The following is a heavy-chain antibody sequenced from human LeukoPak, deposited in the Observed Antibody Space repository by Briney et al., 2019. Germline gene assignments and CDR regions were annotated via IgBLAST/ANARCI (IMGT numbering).Heavy chain of an antibody. V-gene: IGHV1-2*02. CDR1: GYAFTGYY. Sequence: ASVKVSCKASGYAFTGYYMHWVRQAPGQGLEWMGWINPNSGGTNYAQKFQGRVTMTRDTSISTAYMELSRLRSDDTAVYYCARVSGRGIRDGSGYYYTYWGQGTLVTVSS. D-gene: IGHD3-22*01. CDR3: ARVSGRGIRDGSGYYYTY. J-gene: IGHJ4*02. CDR2: INPNSGGT.